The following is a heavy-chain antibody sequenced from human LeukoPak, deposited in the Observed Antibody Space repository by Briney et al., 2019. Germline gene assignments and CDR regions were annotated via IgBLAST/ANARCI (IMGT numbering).Heavy chain of an antibody. Sequence: GGSLRLSCAASGFTFSDHSMTWVRQVPGKGLERVSSISSRSTYIYYADSAKGRFTISRDKAKNSLYLQMNSLRAEDTAIYYCAREGMVATFDYWGQGTLVTVSS. CDR1: GFTFSDHS. CDR2: ISSRSTYI. D-gene: IGHD5-12*01. V-gene: IGHV3-21*01. J-gene: IGHJ4*02. CDR3: AREGMVATFDY.